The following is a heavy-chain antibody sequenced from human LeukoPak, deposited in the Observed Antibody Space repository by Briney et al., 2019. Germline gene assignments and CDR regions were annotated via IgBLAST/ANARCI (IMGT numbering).Heavy chain of an antibody. CDR2: ISGSGGST. Sequence: GGSLRLSCAASGFTFSSYAMSWVRQAPGKGLEWVSAISGSGGSTYYADSVKGRFTISRGSSKNTLYLQMNSLRAEDTAVYYCAKCTMVRGADYWGQGTLVTVSS. CDR3: AKCTMVRGADY. J-gene: IGHJ4*02. D-gene: IGHD3-10*01. V-gene: IGHV3-23*01. CDR1: GFTFSSYA.